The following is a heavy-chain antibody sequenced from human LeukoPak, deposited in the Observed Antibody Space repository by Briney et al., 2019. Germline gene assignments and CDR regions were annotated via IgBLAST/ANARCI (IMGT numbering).Heavy chain of an antibody. CDR2: ISYDGSNK. CDR3: AKGSEIPMVRGKADFDY. J-gene: IGHJ4*02. CDR1: GFTLSSYG. D-gene: IGHD3-10*01. V-gene: IGHV3-30*18. Sequence: GGALRLSCAASGFTLSSYGMHWVRQAPGKGLEWVAVISYDGSNKYYADSVKGRFTISRDNSKNTLYLQMNSLRAEDTAVYYCAKGSEIPMVRGKADFDYWGQGTLVTVSS.